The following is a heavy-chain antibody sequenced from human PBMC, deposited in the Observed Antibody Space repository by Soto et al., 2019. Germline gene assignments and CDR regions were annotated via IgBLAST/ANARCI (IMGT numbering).Heavy chain of an antibody. CDR3: VKVSTFYDILTGYYSTNFFDP. V-gene: IGHV3-64D*06. D-gene: IGHD3-9*01. Sequence: GGSLRLSCSASGFTFSEYSMHWVRQAPGKGLQYVSTISSDGDITYYADSVKGRFTISRDNSKNTLYLQMNSLRPEDTAVYYCVKVSTFYDILTGYYSTNFFDPWGQGTLVTVS. J-gene: IGHJ5*02. CDR1: GFTFSEYS. CDR2: ISSDGDIT.